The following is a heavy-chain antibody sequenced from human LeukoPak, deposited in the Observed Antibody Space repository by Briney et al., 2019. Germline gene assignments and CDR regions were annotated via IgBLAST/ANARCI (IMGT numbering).Heavy chain of an antibody. Sequence: GGSLRLSCATSGFIFSNYAVNWVRQAPGKGLEWVSIISGSGDTTYYADSVKGRFTISRDNSKNTLYLQMNSLRAEDTALYYCAKDRGSTIITQDFDYWGQGTLVTVSS. CDR2: ISGSGDTT. CDR3: AKDRGSTIITQDFDY. J-gene: IGHJ4*02. D-gene: IGHD5/OR15-5a*01. CDR1: GFIFSNYA. V-gene: IGHV3-23*01.